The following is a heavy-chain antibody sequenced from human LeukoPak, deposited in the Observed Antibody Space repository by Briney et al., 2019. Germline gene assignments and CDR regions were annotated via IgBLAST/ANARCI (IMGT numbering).Heavy chain of an antibody. CDR3: ARVDGRYYYGSGSYSLALDAFDI. V-gene: IGHV4-59*01. J-gene: IGHJ3*02. CDR1: GGSISSYY. Sequence: SETLSLTCTVSGGSISSYYWSWIRQPPGKGLEWIGYIYYSGSTNYNPSLKSRVTMSVDTSKNQFSLKLSSVTAADTAVYYCARVDGRYYYGSGSYSLALDAFDIWGQGTMVTVSS. D-gene: IGHD3-10*01. CDR2: IYYSGST.